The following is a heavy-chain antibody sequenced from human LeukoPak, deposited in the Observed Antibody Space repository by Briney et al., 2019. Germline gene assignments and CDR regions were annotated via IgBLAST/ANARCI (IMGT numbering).Heavy chain of an antibody. D-gene: IGHD3-10*01. J-gene: IGHJ4*02. CDR1: GFTFSNYY. Sequence: PGGSLRLSCGSSGFTFSNYYMSWIRQAPGKGLAWVSYITTGNKVYYADSVKGRFSISRDNAKQSLYLQMDSLRVEDTAMYYCAGLLWFGESYWGQGTLVTVSS. CDR3: AGLLWFGESY. V-gene: IGHV3-11*04. CDR2: ITTGNKV.